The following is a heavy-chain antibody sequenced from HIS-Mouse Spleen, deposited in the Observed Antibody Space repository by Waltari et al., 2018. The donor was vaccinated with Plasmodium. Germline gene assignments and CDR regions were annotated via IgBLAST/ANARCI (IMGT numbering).Heavy chain of an antibody. D-gene: IGHD6-13*01. V-gene: IGHV1-2*02. CDR3: ARGIAAAGTYDY. J-gene: IGHJ4*02. Sequence: QVQLVQSGAEVKKPGASVKVSCKASGYTFPGYYMPWVRQAHGQGLEWMGGIKPNSGGTNYAQKFQGRVTMTRDTSISTAYMELSRLRSDDTAVYYCARGIAAAGTYDYWGQGTLVTVSS. CDR1: GYTFPGYY. CDR2: IKPNSGGT.